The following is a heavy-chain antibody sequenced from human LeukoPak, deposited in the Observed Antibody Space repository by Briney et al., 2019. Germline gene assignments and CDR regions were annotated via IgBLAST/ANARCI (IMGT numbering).Heavy chain of an antibody. J-gene: IGHJ3*02. CDR1: GGSISSYY. CDR3: ARVRGSSSGYAFDI. V-gene: IGHV4-4*07. CDR2: IYTSGST. D-gene: IGHD6-6*01. Sequence: SETLSLTCTVSGGSISSYYWSWIRQPAGKGLGWIGRIYTSGSTNYNPSLKSRVTMSVDTSKNQFSLKLSSVTAADTAVYYCARVRGSSSGYAFDIWGQGTMVTVSS.